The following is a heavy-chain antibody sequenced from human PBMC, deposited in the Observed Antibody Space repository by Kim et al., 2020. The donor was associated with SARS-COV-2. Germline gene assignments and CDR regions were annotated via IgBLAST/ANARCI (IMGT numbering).Heavy chain of an antibody. J-gene: IGHJ4*02. Sequence: GGSLRLSCAASGFIFRNFGLHWVRQAPGKGLEWVAFISNDGPTAIYADSVRGRFTISRDYSENKVYLQMDSLSAGDTAVYYCARPSSSHFDFWGQGTLVTVSS. V-gene: IGHV3-33*05. CDR3: ARPSSSHFDF. CDR2: ISNDGPTA. CDR1: GFIFRNFG. D-gene: IGHD3-10*01.